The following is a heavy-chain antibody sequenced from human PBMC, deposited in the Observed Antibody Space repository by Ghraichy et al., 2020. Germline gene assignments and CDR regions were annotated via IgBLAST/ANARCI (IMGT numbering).Heavy chain of an antibody. V-gene: IGHV4-34*01. CDR3: ARHAYYYGSGSYFPTHYYYYGMDV. Sequence: SETLSLTCAVYGGSFSGYYWSWIRQPPGKGLEWIGEINHSGSTNYNPSLKSRVTISVDTSKNQFSLKLSSVTAADTAVYYCARHAYYYGSGSYFPTHYYYYGMDVWGQGTTVTVSS. J-gene: IGHJ6*02. CDR1: GGSFSGYY. CDR2: INHSGST. D-gene: IGHD3-10*01.